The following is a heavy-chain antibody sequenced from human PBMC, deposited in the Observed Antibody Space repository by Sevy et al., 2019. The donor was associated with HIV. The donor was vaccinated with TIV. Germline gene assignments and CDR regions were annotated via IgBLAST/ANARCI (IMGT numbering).Heavy chain of an antibody. CDR2: IHHTGKT. CDR3: ALHPANSNEFEY. CDR1: GGSIISSTYY. Sequence: SETLSLTCTVSGGSIISSTYYWDWIRQPPGKGLEWIGNIHHTGKTYYIPSLRSRVTMSVDTSKNQFALNLNSVTAADTAVYYCALHPANSNEFEYWGRGTLVTVSS. V-gene: IGHV4-39*01. J-gene: IGHJ4*02. D-gene: IGHD2-21*01.